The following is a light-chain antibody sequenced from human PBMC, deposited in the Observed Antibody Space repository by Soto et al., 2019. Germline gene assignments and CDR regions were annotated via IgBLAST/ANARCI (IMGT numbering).Light chain of an antibody. J-gene: IGLJ1*01. CDR2: HDN. Sequence: QSVLTQPPSASGTPGQRITISCSGSSSNIGNDCVYWYQQLPGTAPKLLIYHDNQRPSGVPDRFSGSKSGTSASLVIGGLRSEDAADYYCASWDDSLRGYVFGTGTKVTVL. CDR3: ASWDDSLRGYV. V-gene: IGLV1-47*02. CDR1: SSNIGNDC.